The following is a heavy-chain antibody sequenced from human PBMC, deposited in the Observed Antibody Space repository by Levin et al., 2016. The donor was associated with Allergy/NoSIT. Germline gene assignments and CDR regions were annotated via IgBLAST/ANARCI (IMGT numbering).Heavy chain of an antibody. CDR2: ISGDGDTT. D-gene: IGHD2-21*02. J-gene: IGHJ5*02. Sequence: GESLKISCAASGFTFDTYAMHWVRQAPGRGLEWVSFISGDGDTTYYADSVKGRFTISRDNGKNSLYLQMNSLRPEDTAFYYCAKGDSSWGRGALVTVSS. CDR3: AKGDSS. CDR1: GFTFDTYA. V-gene: IGHV3-43*02.